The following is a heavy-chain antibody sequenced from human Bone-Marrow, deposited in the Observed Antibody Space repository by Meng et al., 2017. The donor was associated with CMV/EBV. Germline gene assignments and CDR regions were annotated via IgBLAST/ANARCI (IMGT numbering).Heavy chain of an antibody. CDR3: ASLVRDCGGDCYSSWYFDL. D-gene: IGHD2-21*01. V-gene: IGHV1-69*05. CDR2: IIPIFGTA. Sequence: SVKVSCKASGGTFSSYAISWVRQAPGQGLEWMGGIIPIFGTANYAQKFQGRVTITTDESTSTAYMELSSLRSEDTAVYYCASLVRDCGGDCYSSWYFDLWGRGTLVTVSS. CDR1: GGTFSSYA. J-gene: IGHJ2*01.